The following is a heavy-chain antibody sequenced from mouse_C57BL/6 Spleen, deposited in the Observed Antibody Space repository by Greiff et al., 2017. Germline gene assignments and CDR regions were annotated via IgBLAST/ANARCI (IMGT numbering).Heavy chain of an antibody. J-gene: IGHJ2*01. D-gene: IGHD1-1*01. V-gene: IGHV1-7*01. Sequence: VQLQQSGAELVKPGASVKLSCKASGYTFTSYWMHWVKQRPGQGLEWIGYINPSSGYTKYNQKFKDKVTLTADKSSSTAYMQLSSLTYEGSAVYYCAKSITTVVDYFDYWGQGTTLTVSS. CDR3: AKSITTVVDYFDY. CDR2: INPSSGYT. CDR1: GYTFTSYW.